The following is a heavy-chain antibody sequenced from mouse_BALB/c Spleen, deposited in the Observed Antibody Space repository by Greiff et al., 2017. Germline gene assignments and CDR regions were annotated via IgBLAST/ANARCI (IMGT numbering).Heavy chain of an antibody. CDR2: IWAGGST. J-gene: IGHJ3*01. D-gene: IGHD2-1*01. V-gene: IGHV2-9*02. Sequence: VKLVESGPGLVAPSQSLSITCTVSGFSLTSYGVHWVRQPPGKGLEWLGVIWAGGSTNYNSALMSRLSISKDNSKSQVFLKMNSLQTDDTAMYYCARGWGNYEAWFAYWGQGTLVTVSA. CDR1: GFSLTSYG. CDR3: ARGWGNYEAWFAY.